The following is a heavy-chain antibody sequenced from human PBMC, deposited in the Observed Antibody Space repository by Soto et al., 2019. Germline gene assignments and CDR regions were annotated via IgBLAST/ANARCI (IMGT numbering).Heavy chain of an antibody. Sequence: SETLSLTCTVSGGSISSSSYSWGWHRQPPGPGLAWIGSFYFIASTYYTPSHKCRVTRSVDTSKTQFTLKLSSVTAAGTAVYYCASHAPERATNRGIFYYDCGMDVWGQGTTVTVSS. CDR1: GGSISSSSYS. CDR2: FYFIAST. V-gene: IGHV4-39*01. CDR3: ASHAPERATNRGIFYYDCGMDV. D-gene: IGHD5-12*01. J-gene: IGHJ6*02.